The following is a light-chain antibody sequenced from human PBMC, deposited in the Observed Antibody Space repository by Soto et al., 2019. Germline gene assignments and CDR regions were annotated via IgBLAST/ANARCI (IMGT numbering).Light chain of an antibody. CDR3: QQYHDLPPWT. CDR1: QSVSSN. Sequence: ETVMTQSPATLSVSPGERATLSCRASQSVSSNLAWYQQKPGQAPRLLIYGASTRATGIPARVSGRGSGTEFTLTISRLQADDFALYYCQQYHDLPPWTFGQGTKVVV. CDR2: GAS. J-gene: IGKJ1*01. V-gene: IGKV3-15*01.